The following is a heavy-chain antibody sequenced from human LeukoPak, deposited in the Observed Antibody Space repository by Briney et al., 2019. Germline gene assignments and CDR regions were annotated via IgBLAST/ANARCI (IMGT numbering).Heavy chain of an antibody. CDR3: TRPGGIAAPGGSYYYYGMDV. CDR2: IRSKANDYAT. CDR1: GFTFSGSA. J-gene: IGHJ6*02. D-gene: IGHD6-6*01. Sequence: PGRPLKLSCAASGFTFSGSAMHWVRQASGKGLEWVGRIRSKANDYATAFAASVKGRFTISRDDSKNTAYLQMNSLKTEDTAIYYCTRPGGIAAPGGSYYYYGMDVWGQGTTVTVSS. V-gene: IGHV3-73*01.